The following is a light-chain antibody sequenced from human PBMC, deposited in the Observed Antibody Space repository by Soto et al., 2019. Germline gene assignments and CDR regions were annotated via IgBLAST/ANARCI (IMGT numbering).Light chain of an antibody. V-gene: IGKV1-39*01. Sequence: DIQMTQSPSSLSASVGDRVTITCRASQSISSYLNWYQQKPGKAPKLLIYAASSLQSGVPSRFSGSGSGTDFTLTIISLQPEDFATYYCQQSYSTPTTFGGGTKVEIK. CDR2: AAS. CDR1: QSISSY. J-gene: IGKJ4*01. CDR3: QQSYSTPTT.